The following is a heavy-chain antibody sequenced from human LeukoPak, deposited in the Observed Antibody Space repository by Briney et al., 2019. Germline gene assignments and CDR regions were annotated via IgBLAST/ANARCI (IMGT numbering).Heavy chain of an antibody. CDR2: IYTSGST. J-gene: IGHJ4*02. D-gene: IGHD1-26*01. CDR1: GGSISSYY. V-gene: IGHV4-4*07. CDR3: ARGGWDWTDFDY. Sequence: SETLSLTCTVSGGSISSYYWSWTRQPAGKGLEWIGRIYTSGSTNYNPSLKSRVTMSVDTSKNQFSLKLSSVTAADTAVYYCARGGWDWTDFDYWGQGTLVTVSS.